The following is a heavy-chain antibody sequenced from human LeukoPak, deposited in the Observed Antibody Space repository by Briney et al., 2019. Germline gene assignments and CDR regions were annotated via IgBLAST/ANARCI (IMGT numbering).Heavy chain of an antibody. CDR3: ARKSKAWVVTIYYNGREF. CDR2: IYYSGST. J-gene: IGHJ6*04. V-gene: IGHV4-59*08. CDR1: GGSISSYY. Sequence: PSETLSLTCTVSGGSISSYYWSWIRQPPGKGLEWIGYIYYSGSTNYNPSLKSRVTISVDTSKNQFSLKLSSVTAADTAVYYCARKSKAWVVTIYYNGREFWGKGTTVTVSS. D-gene: IGHD4-4*01.